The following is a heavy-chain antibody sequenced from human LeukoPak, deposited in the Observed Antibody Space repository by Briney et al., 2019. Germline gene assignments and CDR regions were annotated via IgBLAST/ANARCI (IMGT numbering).Heavy chain of an antibody. Sequence: SETLSLTCAVYGGSFSGYCWSWIRQPPGKGLEWIGEINHSGSTNYNPSLKSRVTISVDASKNQFSLKLSSVTAADTAVYYCARGYYYGSGSYYTPPFDYWGQGTLVTVSS. CDR1: GGSFSGYC. CDR2: INHSGST. J-gene: IGHJ4*02. D-gene: IGHD3-10*01. CDR3: ARGYYYGSGSYYTPPFDY. V-gene: IGHV4-34*01.